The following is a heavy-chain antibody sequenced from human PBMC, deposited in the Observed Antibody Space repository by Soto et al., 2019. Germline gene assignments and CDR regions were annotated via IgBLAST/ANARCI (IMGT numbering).Heavy chain of an antibody. J-gene: IGHJ6*02. V-gene: IGHV3-23*01. CDR1: GFTFSSYA. CDR2: ISGSGGST. CDR3: AKDLYYYYGMDV. Sequence: GGSLRLSCAASGFTFSSYATSWVRQAPGKGLEWVSAISGSGGSTYYADSVKGRFTISRDNSKNTLYLQMNSLRAEDTAVYYCAKDLYYYYGMDVRGQGTTVTVSS.